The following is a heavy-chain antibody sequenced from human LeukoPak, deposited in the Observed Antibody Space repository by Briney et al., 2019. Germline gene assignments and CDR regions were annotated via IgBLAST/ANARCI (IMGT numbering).Heavy chain of an antibody. CDR2: ISGSGGST. V-gene: IGHV3-23*01. Sequence: PGGSLRLSCAAFGFTFSSYAMSWVRQAPGKGLEWVSAISGSGGSTYYADSVKGRFTISRDNSKNTLYLQMNSLRAEDTAVYYCARSIGLTGGGVDVWGQGTTVTVSS. J-gene: IGHJ6*02. CDR1: GFTFSSYA. CDR3: ARSIGLTGGGVDV. D-gene: IGHD3-9*01.